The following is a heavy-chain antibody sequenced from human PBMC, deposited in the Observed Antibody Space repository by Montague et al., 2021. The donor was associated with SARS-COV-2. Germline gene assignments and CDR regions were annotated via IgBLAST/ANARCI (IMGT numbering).Heavy chain of an antibody. CDR2: IYYSGST. CDR3: ARTTWLRGYFDL. Sequence: SETLSLTCNVSGDSIRSSSYYWGWIRQPPGKGLECIGSIYYSGSTYYNPSLKSRVTISVDTSKNHFSLQLSSVTAADTAVYYCARTTWLRGYFDLWGRGTLVTVSS. V-gene: IGHV4-39*07. D-gene: IGHD5-12*01. CDR1: GDSIRSSSYY. J-gene: IGHJ2*01.